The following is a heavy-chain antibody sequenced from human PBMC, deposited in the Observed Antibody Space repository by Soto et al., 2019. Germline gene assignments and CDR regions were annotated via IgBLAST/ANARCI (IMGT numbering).Heavy chain of an antibody. D-gene: IGHD2-21*01. CDR1: GFTVSSNY. CDR3: ARDKGGDYVDY. CDR2: IYSGGST. V-gene: IGHV3-66*01. J-gene: IGHJ4*02. Sequence: EVQLVESEGGLVQPGGSLRLSCAASGFTVSSNYMSWVRQAPGKGLEWVSVIYSGGSTYYADSVKGRFTISRDNSKNTLYLQMNSLRAEDTAVYYCARDKGGDYVDYWGQGTLVTVSS.